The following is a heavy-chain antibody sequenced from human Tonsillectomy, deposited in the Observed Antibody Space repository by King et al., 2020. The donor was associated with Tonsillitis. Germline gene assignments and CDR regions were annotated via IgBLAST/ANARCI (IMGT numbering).Heavy chain of an antibody. V-gene: IGHV1-2*02. CDR1: GYSFTDYY. Sequence: VQLVESGAEVKTPGASVKVSCKASGYSFTDYYIHWVRQAPGQGLEWMGWINGNNGDKKYVENFQGRVTMTRDTSISTAYMDLSRLRTDDTAVYYCARILNSRRAFDIWGQGTTVTVSS. CDR2: INGNNGDK. J-gene: IGHJ3*02. CDR3: ARILNSRRAFDI. D-gene: IGHD2/OR15-2a*01.